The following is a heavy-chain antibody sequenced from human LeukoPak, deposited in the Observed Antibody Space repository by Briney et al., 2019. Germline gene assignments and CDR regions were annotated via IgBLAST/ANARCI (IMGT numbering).Heavy chain of an antibody. V-gene: IGHV3-7*01. CDR2: IKQDGSVE. J-gene: IGHJ5*02. CDR3: ARWAGVIDL. CDR1: GFTLENYW. D-gene: IGHD3-10*01. Sequence: GSLRLSCTASGFTLENYWMNWVRQAPGKGPEWVANIKQDGSVEHYLDSVKGRFTISRDNAKNSLILQSNSLRDRDPALYYCARWAGVIDLWRQGTPVTVSS.